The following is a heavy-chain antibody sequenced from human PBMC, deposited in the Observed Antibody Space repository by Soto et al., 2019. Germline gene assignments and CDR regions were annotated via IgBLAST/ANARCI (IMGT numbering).Heavy chain of an antibody. V-gene: IGHV3-23*01. J-gene: IGHJ4*02. CDR1: GFTFSSYA. CDR3: AKDQMIVVATTAFDY. Sequence: PGGSLRLSCAASGFTFSSYAMSWVRQAPGKGLEWVSAISGSGGSTYYADSVKGRFTISRDNSKNTLYLQMNSLRAEDTAVYYCAKDQMIVVATTAFDYWGQGTLVTVSS. D-gene: IGHD3-22*01. CDR2: ISGSGGST.